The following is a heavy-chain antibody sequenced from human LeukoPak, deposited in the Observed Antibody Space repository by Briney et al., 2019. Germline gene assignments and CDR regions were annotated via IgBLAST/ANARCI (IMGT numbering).Heavy chain of an antibody. V-gene: IGHV3-30*18. CDR1: GFTFSSYA. CDR2: ISYDGSNK. Sequence: GGSLRLSCAASGFTFSSYAMHWVRQAPGKGLEWVAVISYDGSNKYYADSVKGRFTISRDNSKNTLYLQMNSLRAEDTAVYYCAKPYYDILTGYDSFLKYGSSYYFDYWGQGTLVTVSS. D-gene: IGHD3-9*01. J-gene: IGHJ4*02. CDR3: AKPYYDILTGYDSFLKYGSSYYFDY.